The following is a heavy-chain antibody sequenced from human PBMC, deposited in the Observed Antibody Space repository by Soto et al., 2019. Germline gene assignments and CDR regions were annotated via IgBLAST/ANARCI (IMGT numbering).Heavy chain of an antibody. Sequence: GGSLRLSCEASGFTFSDHYMSWARQAPGKGLEWLSHISNSGNAMYYADSVKGRFTISRDNAKNSLYLQMNNLRAEDTAVYYCARDRQPSSYIGLDVWDQGTTVTVSS. V-gene: IGHV3-11*01. J-gene: IGHJ6*02. CDR1: GFTFSDHY. CDR3: ARDRQPSSYIGLDV. CDR2: ISNSGNAM. D-gene: IGHD4-4*01.